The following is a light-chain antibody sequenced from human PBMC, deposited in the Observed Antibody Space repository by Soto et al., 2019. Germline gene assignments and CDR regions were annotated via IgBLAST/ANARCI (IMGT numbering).Light chain of an antibody. CDR3: QQYNSSPT. V-gene: IGKV1-5*03. CDR1: QSVNTW. CDR2: KAS. J-gene: IGKJ1*01. Sequence: DIQMTQSPSTLSASVGDRVTITCRARQSVNTWLAWYQQKPGKAPKVLIYKASSLESGVPSRFSGSGSGTEFTLTISSLQPEDFATYYCQQYNSSPTFDQGTKVEIK.